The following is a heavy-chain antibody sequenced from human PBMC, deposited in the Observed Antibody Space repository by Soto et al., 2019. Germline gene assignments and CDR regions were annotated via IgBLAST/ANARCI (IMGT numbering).Heavy chain of an antibody. Sequence: PGGSLRLSCAASGFTFSSYWMHWVRQAPGKGLVWVSRINSDESSANYADSVKGRFTISRDSAKNTVYLQMSSLSDEDTAMYFCARGVESTRNAMDVWGQGTTVTGSS. CDR1: GFTFSSYW. CDR2: INSDESSA. D-gene: IGHD2-15*01. CDR3: ARGVESTRNAMDV. J-gene: IGHJ6*02. V-gene: IGHV3-74*01.